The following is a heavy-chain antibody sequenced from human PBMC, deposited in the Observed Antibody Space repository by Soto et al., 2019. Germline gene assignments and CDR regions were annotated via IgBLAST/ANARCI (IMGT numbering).Heavy chain of an antibody. CDR3: ARASMIVVGLFDP. J-gene: IGHJ5*02. V-gene: IGHV4-61*01. Sequence: SETLSLTCTVSGGSISASSYYWSWIRQPPGKGLEWIGYIYYSGSTNYNPSLKSRVTISVDTSKNQFSLKLSSVTAADTAVYYCARASMIVVGLFDPWGQGTLVTVSS. CDR2: IYYSGST. D-gene: IGHD3-22*01. CDR1: GGSISASSYY.